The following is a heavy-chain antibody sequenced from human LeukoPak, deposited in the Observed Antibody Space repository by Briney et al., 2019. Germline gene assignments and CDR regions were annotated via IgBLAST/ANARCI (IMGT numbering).Heavy chain of an antibody. V-gene: IGHV1-69*13. CDR3: ARGETDMAPYDY. Sequence: ASVKASCKASGGTFNSYVVSWVRQAPGQGLEWMGGIIPMFGTANYAQKFLGRVTITADESTNTAYMELSSLISEDTAVYYCARGETDMAPYDYWGQGTLVTVSS. J-gene: IGHJ4*02. CDR1: GGTFNSYV. D-gene: IGHD5-18*01. CDR2: IIPMFGTA.